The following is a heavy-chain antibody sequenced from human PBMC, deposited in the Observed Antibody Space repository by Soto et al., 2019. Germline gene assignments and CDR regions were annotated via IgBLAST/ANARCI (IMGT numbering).Heavy chain of an antibody. V-gene: IGHV1-2*04. D-gene: IGHD3-3*01. J-gene: IGHJ5*02. CDR3: ARVPPFCSGSHRFDP. CDR1: GYTFTGYY. CDR2: INPNSGGT. Sequence: ASVKVSCKASGYTFTGYYMHWVRQAPGQGLEWMGWINPNSGGTNYAQKFQGWVTMTRDTSISTAYMELSRLRSDDTAVYYCARVPPFCSGSHRFDPWGQGTLVTVSS.